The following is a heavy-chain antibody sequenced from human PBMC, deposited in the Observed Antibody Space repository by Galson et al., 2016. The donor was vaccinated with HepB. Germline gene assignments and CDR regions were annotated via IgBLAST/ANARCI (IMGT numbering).Heavy chain of an antibody. J-gene: IGHJ6*02. CDR1: GFTFSSYS. CDR2: ISSSSSYI. Sequence: SLRLSCAASGFTFSSYSLNWVRQAPGKGLEWVSSISSSSSYIYYADSVKGRFTISRDNAKNSLYLQMNSLRAEDTAVYYCARDLKQREDHSDRYYYFGIDVWGQGTTVTVSS. D-gene: IGHD3-9*01. CDR3: ARDLKQREDHSDRYYYFGIDV. V-gene: IGHV3-21*01.